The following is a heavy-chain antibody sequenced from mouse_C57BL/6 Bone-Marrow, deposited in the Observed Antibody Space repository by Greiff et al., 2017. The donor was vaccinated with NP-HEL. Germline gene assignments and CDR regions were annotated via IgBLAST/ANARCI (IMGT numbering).Heavy chain of an antibody. V-gene: IGHV1-81*01. Sequence: QVQLKQSGAELARPGASVKLSCKASGYTFTSYGISWVKQRTGQGLEWIGEIYPRSGNTYYNEKFKGKATLTADKSSSTAYMELRSLTSEDSAVYFCARPLYYYGLDYWGQGTTLTVSS. CDR1: GYTFTSYG. CDR2: IYPRSGNT. J-gene: IGHJ2*01. D-gene: IGHD1-1*01. CDR3: ARPLYYYGLDY.